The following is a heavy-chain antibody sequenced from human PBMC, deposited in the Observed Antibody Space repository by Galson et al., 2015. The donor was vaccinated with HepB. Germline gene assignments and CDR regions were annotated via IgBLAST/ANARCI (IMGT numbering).Heavy chain of an antibody. CDR2: INPNSGGT. Sequence: SVKVSCKASGYTFTGYYMHWVRQAPGQGLEWMGWINPNSGGTNYAQKFQGWVTMTRDTSISTAYMELSRLRSDDTAVYYCARQRITMVRGPTGRNYYYYYGMDVWGQGTTVTVSS. D-gene: IGHD3-10*01. V-gene: IGHV1-2*04. J-gene: IGHJ6*02. CDR1: GYTFTGYY. CDR3: ARQRITMVRGPTGRNYYYYYGMDV.